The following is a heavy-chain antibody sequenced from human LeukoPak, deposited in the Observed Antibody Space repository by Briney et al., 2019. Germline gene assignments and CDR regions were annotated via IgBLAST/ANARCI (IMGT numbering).Heavy chain of an antibody. CDR2: VKSKKDGGTT. Sequence: PGGSLTLSCAASGFTFSDAWMSWVGQAPGKGLEWVGRVKSKKDGGTTDYPAPVKDRFAISRDDSRNTLYLQMNSLKTEDTAVYYCATEFYGSYNYWGQGILVTVSS. J-gene: IGHJ4*02. D-gene: IGHD1-26*01. CDR1: GFTFSDAW. V-gene: IGHV3-15*01. CDR3: ATEFYGSYNY.